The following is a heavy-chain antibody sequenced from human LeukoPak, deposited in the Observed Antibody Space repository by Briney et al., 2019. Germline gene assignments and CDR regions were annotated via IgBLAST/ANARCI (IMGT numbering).Heavy chain of an antibody. CDR1: GFTFSTYS. CDR2: INDNSYYR. CDR3: ARITLQGPYGMDV. J-gene: IGHJ6*02. V-gene: IGHV3-21*01. D-gene: IGHD3-16*01. Sequence: PGGSLRLSCAASGFTFSTYSVNWVRQAPGKGLEWVSAINDNSYYRYYADSVKGRFTISRDNAKNSLYLQMNSVRAEDTAVYYCARITLQGPYGMDVWGQGTTVTVSS.